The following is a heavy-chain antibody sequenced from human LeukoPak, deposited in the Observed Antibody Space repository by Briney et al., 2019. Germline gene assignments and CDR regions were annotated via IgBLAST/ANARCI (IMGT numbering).Heavy chain of an antibody. D-gene: IGHD2-15*01. V-gene: IGHV3-53*05. CDR1: GFTFTTYA. Sequence: GGSLRLSCAASGFTFTTYAMGWVRQAPGKGLEWVSVIYSGGDTYYADSVKGRFTISRDNSQNTLYLQMNGLRVEDTGVYYCATNAVVVAATGVLDIWGQGTMVTVSS. J-gene: IGHJ3*02. CDR2: IYSGGDT. CDR3: ATNAVVVAATGVLDI.